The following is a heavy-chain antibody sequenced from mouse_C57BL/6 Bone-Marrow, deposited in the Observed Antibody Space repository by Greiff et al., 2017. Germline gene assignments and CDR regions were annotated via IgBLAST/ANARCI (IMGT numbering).Heavy chain of an antibody. V-gene: IGHV1-31*01. Sequence: EVKLKQSGPELVKPGASVKISCKASGYSFTGYYMHWVKQSHGNILDWIGYIYPYNGVSSYNQKFKGKATLTVDKSSSTAYMELRSLTSEDSAVYYCASPLYYYGGYFDVWGTGTTVTVSS. D-gene: IGHD1-1*01. CDR1: GYSFTGYY. J-gene: IGHJ1*03. CDR2: IYPYNGVS. CDR3: ASPLYYYGGYFDV.